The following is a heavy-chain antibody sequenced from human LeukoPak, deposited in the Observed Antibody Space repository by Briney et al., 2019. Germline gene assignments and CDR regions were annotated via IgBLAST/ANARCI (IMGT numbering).Heavy chain of an antibody. CDR2: INHSGST. V-gene: IGHV4-34*01. Sequence: SETLSLTCAVYGGSFSGYYWSWIRQPPGKGLEWIGEINHSGSTNYNPSLKSQVTISVDTSKNQFSLKLSSVTAADTAVYYCARMIYYFDYWGQGTLVTVSS. CDR1: GGSFSGYY. CDR3: ARMIYYFDY. D-gene: IGHD3-16*01. J-gene: IGHJ4*02.